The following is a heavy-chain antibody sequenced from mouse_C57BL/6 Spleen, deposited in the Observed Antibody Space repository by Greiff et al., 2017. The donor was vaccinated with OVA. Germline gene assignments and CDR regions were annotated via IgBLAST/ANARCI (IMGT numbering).Heavy chain of an antibody. CDR3: VRQRGNYFDY. Sequence: EVMLVESGGGLVQPKGSLKLSCAASGFSFNTYAMNWVRQAPGKGLEWVARIRSKSNNYATYYADSVKDRFTISRDDSESMLHLQMNNLKTEDTAMYYCVRQRGNYFDYWGQGTTLTVSS. J-gene: IGHJ2*01. CDR2: IRSKSNNYAT. CDR1: GFSFNTYA. V-gene: IGHV10-1*01.